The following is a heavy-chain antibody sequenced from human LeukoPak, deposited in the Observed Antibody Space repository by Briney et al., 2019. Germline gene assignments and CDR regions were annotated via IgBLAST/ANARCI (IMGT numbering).Heavy chain of an antibody. CDR2: INTNTGNP. CDR3: ARDWGSGWGGDHYYYYYYMDV. V-gene: IGHV7-4-1*02. Sequence: EASVKVSCKASGYTFTSYAMNWVRQAPGQGLEWMGWINTNTGNPTYAQGFTGRFVFSLDTSVGTAYLQISSLEAEDTAVYYCARDWGSGWGGDHYYYYYYMDVWGKGTTVTVSS. CDR1: GYTFTSYA. J-gene: IGHJ6*03. D-gene: IGHD3-16*01.